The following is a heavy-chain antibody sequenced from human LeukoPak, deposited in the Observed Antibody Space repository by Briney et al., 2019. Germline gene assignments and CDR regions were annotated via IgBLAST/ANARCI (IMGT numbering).Heavy chain of an antibody. D-gene: IGHD2-2*02. J-gene: IGHJ6*02. CDR2: IKQDGSEK. V-gene: IGHV3-7*01. Sequence: GGSLRLSCVTSGFTFSSYWMSWVRQAPGKGLEWVALIKQDGSEKYYVDSVKGRFTMSRGNAESSLYLQMNSLRAEDTAVYYCARETTSDCSSTSCYTFYYGMDVWGQGTTVTVSS. CDR1: GFTFSSYW. CDR3: ARETTSDCSSTSCYTFYYGMDV.